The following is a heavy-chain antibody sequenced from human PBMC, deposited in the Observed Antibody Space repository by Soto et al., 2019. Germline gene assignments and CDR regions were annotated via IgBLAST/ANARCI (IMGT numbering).Heavy chain of an antibody. J-gene: IGHJ4*02. CDR3: AKGFRNSWRFDC. V-gene: IGHV3-23*01. CDR1: GFTFSSYT. Sequence: GGSLRLSCAASGFTFSSYTMSWVRQAPGQGLEWVSAISGSGGSTNYADSVKGRLTISRDNSKNTLYLQMISLRAEDTAVYYCAKGFRNSWRFDCWGQGTLVTVSS. D-gene: IGHD6-19*01. CDR2: ISGSGGST.